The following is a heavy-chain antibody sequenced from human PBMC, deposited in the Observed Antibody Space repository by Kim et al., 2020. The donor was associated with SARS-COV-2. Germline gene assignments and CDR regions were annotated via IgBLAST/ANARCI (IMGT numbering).Heavy chain of an antibody. J-gene: IGHJ4*02. V-gene: IGHV4-59*01. D-gene: IGHD2-2*01. CDR3: AKYAAWGGSIDY. Sequence: SETLSLTCTVSGGSITNYYCSWIRQPPGKGLEYIGYIYYNGNTYYNPSLKSLVTISVDTSKDQLSLKLSSVTAADTAVYYCAKYAAWGGSIDYWAQGTLVTVSS. CDR1: GGSITNYY. CDR2: IYYNGNT.